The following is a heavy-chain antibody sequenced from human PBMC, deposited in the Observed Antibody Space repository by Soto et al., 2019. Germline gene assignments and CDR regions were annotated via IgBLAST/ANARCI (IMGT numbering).Heavy chain of an antibody. V-gene: IGHV3-33*01. D-gene: IGHD5-12*01. J-gene: IGHJ1*01. Sequence: QVQLVESGGGVGQPGRSLSLSCAASGFTFSSYGLHWVRQAPGTGLEWVAVIWYDGSNKYYADSVKGRFTISRDNSKNSLYLQMNSLRAQDTAVYYCARGPYGYNVAAEYFQHWGQGTLVTVSS. CDR1: GFTFSSYG. CDR2: IWYDGSNK. CDR3: ARGPYGYNVAAEYFQH.